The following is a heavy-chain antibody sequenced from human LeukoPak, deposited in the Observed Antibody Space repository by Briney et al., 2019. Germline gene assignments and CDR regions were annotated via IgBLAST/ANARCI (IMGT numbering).Heavy chain of an antibody. Sequence: GGSLRLSCAASGFTFSSYAMSWVRQSPGKGLEWVSAISGSGGSTYYADSVKGRFTISRDNSKNTLYLQMNSLRAEDTAVYYCAKDSTMVRGASFDYWGQGTLVTVSS. D-gene: IGHD3-10*01. CDR1: GFTFSSYA. CDR3: AKDSTMVRGASFDY. V-gene: IGHV3-23*01. CDR2: ISGSGGST. J-gene: IGHJ4*02.